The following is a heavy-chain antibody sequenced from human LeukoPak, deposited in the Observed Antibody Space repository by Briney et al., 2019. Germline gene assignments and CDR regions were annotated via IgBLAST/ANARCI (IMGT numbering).Heavy chain of an antibody. CDR3: AKDPDYYGDGEHW. J-gene: IGHJ4*02. Sequence: GGSLRLSCAAPGFPFSSYAMTWVRQAPGKGLEWVSGISGSGGSTYYADSVKGRFTISRDNSKNTLYLQMNSLRAEDTAVYYCAKDPDYYGDGEHWGGQGTLVTVSS. V-gene: IGHV3-23*01. CDR2: ISGSGGST. D-gene: IGHD3-10*01. CDR1: GFPFSSYA.